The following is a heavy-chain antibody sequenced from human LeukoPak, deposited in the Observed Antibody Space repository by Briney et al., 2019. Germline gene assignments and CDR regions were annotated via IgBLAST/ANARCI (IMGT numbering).Heavy chain of an antibody. CDR1: GGSTSTSNYY. J-gene: IGHJ3*02. D-gene: IGHD3-10*01. CDR2: IFYSGST. V-gene: IGHV4-39*07. Sequence: SETLSLTCTVSGGSTSTSNYYWGWLRQPPGKGLEWIGNIFYSGSTYYGPSLKSRLTISLPTSRNHFSLKPNSVTAPSTSVYYYAESNGYGLIDIWGQGTMVTVSS. CDR3: AESNGYGLIDI.